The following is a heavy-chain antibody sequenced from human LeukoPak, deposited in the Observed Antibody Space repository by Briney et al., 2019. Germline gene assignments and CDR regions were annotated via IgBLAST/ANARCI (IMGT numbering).Heavy chain of an antibody. V-gene: IGHV3-23*01. CDR2: LRGNGDA. CDR3: AKASWVATADAVL. CDR1: GFTFSSYA. Sequence: GGSLTLSCVASGFTFSSYAMSWVPETPARGLEWVSRLRGNGDAFYADSVKGRFTLSRDESRNTVYLQLNKLRVEYTAIYYCAKASWVATADAVLWGQGTVVTVSS. J-gene: IGHJ4*02. D-gene: IGHD3-16*01.